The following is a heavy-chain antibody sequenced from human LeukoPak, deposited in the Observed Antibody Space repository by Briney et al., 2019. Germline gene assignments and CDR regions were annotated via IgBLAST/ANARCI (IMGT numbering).Heavy chain of an antibody. J-gene: IGHJ4*02. CDR2: IYSSGST. CDR3: ARNRGYGDYCEIDY. Sequence: SETLSLTCTVSGGSISSGSCYWSWIRQPAGKGLEWIGRIYSSGSTNYNPSLKSRVTISLDTSKNQFSLKLSSVTAADTAVYYCARNRGYGDYCEIDYWGQGTLVTVSS. D-gene: IGHD4-17*01. CDR1: GGSISSGSCY. V-gene: IGHV4-61*02.